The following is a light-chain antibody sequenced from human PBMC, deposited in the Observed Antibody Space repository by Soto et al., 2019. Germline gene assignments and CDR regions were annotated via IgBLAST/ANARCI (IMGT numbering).Light chain of an antibody. J-gene: IGLJ1*01. CDR1: SSDIGDFDY. CDR2: DVI. Sequence: QSVLTQPPSVSGSPGQSVTISCTGTSSDIGDFDYVSWYQQHPGKAPKVMIYDVIKRPSGVPDRFSGSKSGNSASLTISGLQADDEADYYCCSYAGSFTYVFGTGTKLTVL. V-gene: IGLV2-11*01. CDR3: CSYAGSFTYV.